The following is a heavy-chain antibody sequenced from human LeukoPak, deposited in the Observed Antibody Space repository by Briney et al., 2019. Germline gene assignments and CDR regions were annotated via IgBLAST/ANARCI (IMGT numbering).Heavy chain of an antibody. CDR3: ARLKDIAAHNWFDP. V-gene: IGHV4-34*01. D-gene: IGHD6-6*01. J-gene: IGHJ5*02. Sequence: PSETLSLTCAVYGGSFSGYYWSWIRQPPGKGLEWIGEINHSGSTNYNPSLTSRVTISVDTSKNQFSLKLSSVTAADTAVYYCARLKDIAAHNWFDPWGQGTLVTVSS. CDR2: INHSGST. CDR1: GGSFSGYY.